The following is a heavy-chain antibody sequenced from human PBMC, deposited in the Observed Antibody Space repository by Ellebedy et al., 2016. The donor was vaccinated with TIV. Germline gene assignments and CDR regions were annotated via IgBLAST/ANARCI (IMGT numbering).Heavy chain of an antibody. D-gene: IGHD3-22*01. CDR1: SGSISNYY. CDR3: ARDYYDSSGYYFRL. J-gene: IGHJ4*02. V-gene: IGHV4-4*07. Sequence: MPSETLSLTCTVSSGSISNYYWSRIRQPAGKGLEWIGRFYPSGSTKYNPSLKSRVTMSVDTSKKQISLRLSSVTAADTAVYYCARDYYDSSGYYFRLWGQGTLVTVSS. CDR2: FYPSGST.